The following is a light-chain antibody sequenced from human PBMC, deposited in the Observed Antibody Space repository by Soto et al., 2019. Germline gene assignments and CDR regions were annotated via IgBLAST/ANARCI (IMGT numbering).Light chain of an antibody. V-gene: IGKV1-5*01. CDR2: DAS. J-gene: IGKJ1*01. Sequence: DIQMTQSPSSLSASKGERVTITCRASQSISSSLAWYHQKPGTAPKLLIYDASSLERGVPSRFSGSGSGTEFTLTISSLQPDDFATYYCQQYGGFSRTFGQGTKVDI. CDR1: QSISSS. CDR3: QQYGGFSRT.